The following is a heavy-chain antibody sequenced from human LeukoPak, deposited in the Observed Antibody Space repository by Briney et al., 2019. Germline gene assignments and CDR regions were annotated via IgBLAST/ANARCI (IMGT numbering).Heavy chain of an antibody. CDR3: ARAHIDYDILTGHNWFDP. Sequence: SETLSLTCTVSGGSISSSSYYWGWIRQPPGKGLEWIGSIYYSGSTYYNPSLKSRVTISVDTSKNQFSLKLSSVTAADTAVYYCARAHIDYDILTGHNWFDPWGQGTLVTVSS. V-gene: IGHV4-39*07. CDR2: IYYSGST. J-gene: IGHJ5*02. CDR1: GGSISSSSYY. D-gene: IGHD3-9*01.